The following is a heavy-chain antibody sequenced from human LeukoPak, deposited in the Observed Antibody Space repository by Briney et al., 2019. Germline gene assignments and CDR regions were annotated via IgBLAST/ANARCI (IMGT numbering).Heavy chain of an antibody. V-gene: IGHV3-23*01. CDR3: AKDTSGWYSGYFDY. CDR1: GFTFSSYA. Sequence: GGSLRLSCAASGFTFSSYAMSWVCQAPGKGLEWVSAISGSGGSTYYADSVKGRFTISRDNSKNTLYLQMNSLRAEDTAGYYCAKDTSGWYSGYFDYWGQGTLVTVSS. D-gene: IGHD6-19*01. CDR2: ISGSGGST. J-gene: IGHJ4*02.